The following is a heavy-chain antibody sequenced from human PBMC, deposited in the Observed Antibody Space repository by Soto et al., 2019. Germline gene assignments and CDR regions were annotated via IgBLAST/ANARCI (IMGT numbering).Heavy chain of an antibody. CDR1: GFTFSSYW. Sequence: GGSLRLSCAASGFTFSSYWMSWVRQAPGKGLEWVANIKQDGSEKYYVDSVKGRFTISRDNAKNSLYLQMNSLRAEDTAVYYCARGRAYYYGSGSYYKPYFDYWGQGTLVTVSS. CDR3: ARGRAYYYGSGSYYKPYFDY. CDR2: IKQDGSEK. V-gene: IGHV3-7*01. D-gene: IGHD3-10*01. J-gene: IGHJ4*02.